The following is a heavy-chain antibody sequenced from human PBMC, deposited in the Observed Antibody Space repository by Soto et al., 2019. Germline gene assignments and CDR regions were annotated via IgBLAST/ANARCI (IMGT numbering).Heavy chain of an antibody. CDR3: VCGGNFCIY. Sequence: EVQLVESGGGLVQPGGSLRLSCAASGFTFSTYWMTWVRQPPGKGLEWVANMDQDGSETYYVDSVRGRFTVSRDNAKNSLYLQMNSLRVDDTAVYYCVCGGNFCIYWGQGTLVTVSP. CDR1: GFTFSTYW. D-gene: IGHD3-16*01. V-gene: IGHV3-7*01. J-gene: IGHJ4*02. CDR2: MDQDGSET.